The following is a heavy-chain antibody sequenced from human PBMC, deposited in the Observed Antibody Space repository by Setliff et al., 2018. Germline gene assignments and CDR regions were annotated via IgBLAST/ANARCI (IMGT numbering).Heavy chain of an antibody. CDR2: INHRGST. V-gene: IGHV4-34*01. CDR1: GGTFSDYY. Sequence: PSETLSLTCAAYGGTFSDYYWTWIRQPPGKGLEWVGEINHRGSTNYNPSLKSRVTISVDTSKDQFSLKLSSVTAADTAVYYCARGGGRYHSASWGQGTLVTVSS. D-gene: IGHD1-26*01. CDR3: ARGGGRYHSAS. J-gene: IGHJ4*02.